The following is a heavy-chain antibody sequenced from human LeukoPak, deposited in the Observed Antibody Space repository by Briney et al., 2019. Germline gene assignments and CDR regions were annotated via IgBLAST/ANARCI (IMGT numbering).Heavy chain of an antibody. CDR2: IQNDGSNE. D-gene: IGHD3-10*01. CDR3: VKVGYGSGSFDYYMDV. J-gene: IGHJ6*03. CDR1: GFTFSSYG. V-gene: IGHV3-30*02. Sequence: GGSLRLSCAASGFTFSSYGMHWVRQAPGKGLEWVAYIQNDGSNEQYADSVKGRFTISRDNSKNTLYLQMNSLRAEDTAVYYCVKVGYGSGSFDYYMDVWGKGTTVTISS.